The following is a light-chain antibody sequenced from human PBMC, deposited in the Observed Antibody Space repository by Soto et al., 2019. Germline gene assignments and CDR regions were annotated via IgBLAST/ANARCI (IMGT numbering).Light chain of an antibody. CDR3: QQRHMWPIT. CDR2: DAY. V-gene: IGKV3-11*01. Sequence: VLTQSPVPLNLSPGESANLSCRASQSFRGLLAWYQQKPGQAPRLLIYDAYNRATGIPPRFSGSGSGTDFTLTISSLEPEDSAVYYCQQRHMWPITFGQGRVLAIK. CDR1: QSFRGL. J-gene: IGKJ5*01.